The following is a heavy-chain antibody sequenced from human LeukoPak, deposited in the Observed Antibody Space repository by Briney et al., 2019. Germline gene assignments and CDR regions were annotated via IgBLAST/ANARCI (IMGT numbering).Heavy chain of an antibody. CDR3: AKTHSHFPPYFDY. J-gene: IGHJ4*02. Sequence: PSGTLSLTCAVSGGSISSSNWWSWVRQPPGKGLEWIGEIFYSGSINYNPSLKSRVTLSLDKSKNQFSLQLSSVTAADTAMYYCAKTHSHFPPYFDYWGQGTLVIVSS. D-gene: IGHD4-11*01. CDR2: IFYSGSI. V-gene: IGHV4-4*02. CDR1: GGSISSSNW.